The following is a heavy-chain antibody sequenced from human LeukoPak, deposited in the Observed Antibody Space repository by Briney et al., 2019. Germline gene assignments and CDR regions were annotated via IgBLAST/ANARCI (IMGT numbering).Heavy chain of an antibody. D-gene: IGHD3-22*01. CDR2: MCGSAGCT. CDR3: ARDRPNYHESNGHYYNRDGDD. CDR1: GFTFNIYA. J-gene: IGHJ4*02. V-gene: IGHV3-23*01. Sequence: PGGSLRLSCAASGFTFNIYAMSWVRLAPGKGLQWVARMCGSAGCTYYADSVKGRFTISRDNSKNTLYLQMNSLRAEDTAIYYCARDRPNYHESNGHYYNRDGDDWGQGTLVTVSS.